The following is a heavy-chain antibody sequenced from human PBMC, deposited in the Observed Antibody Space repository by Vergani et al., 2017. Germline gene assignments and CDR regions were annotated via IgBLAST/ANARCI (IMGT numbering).Heavy chain of an antibody. V-gene: IGHV3-48*04. CDR3: ARALDHSSGWYYYYGMDV. CDR2: ISSSSSTI. CDR1: GFTFSSYS. D-gene: IGHD6-19*01. J-gene: IGHJ6*02. Sequence: EVQLLESGGGLVQPGGSLRLSCAASGFTFSSYSMNWVRQAPGKGLEWVSYISSSSSTIYYADSVKGRFTISRDNAKNSLYLQMNSLRAEDTAVYYCARALDHSSGWYYYYGMDVWGQGTTVTVSS.